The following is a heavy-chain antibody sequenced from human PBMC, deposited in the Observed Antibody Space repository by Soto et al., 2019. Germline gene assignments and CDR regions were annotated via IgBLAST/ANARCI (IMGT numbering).Heavy chain of an antibody. CDR3: ARVRFGELV. D-gene: IGHD3-10*01. V-gene: IGHV3-23*01. Sequence: EVQLLESGGGLVQPGGSLRLSCGASGFTFSSYAMSWVRQAPGKGLEWVSIIGVGGGDRYYPESVKGRFTISRDNSRDKLYLEMNSLRDEDTAVYYCARVRFGELVWGQGTLVTVSS. CDR1: GFTFSSYA. CDR2: IGVGGGDR. J-gene: IGHJ4*02.